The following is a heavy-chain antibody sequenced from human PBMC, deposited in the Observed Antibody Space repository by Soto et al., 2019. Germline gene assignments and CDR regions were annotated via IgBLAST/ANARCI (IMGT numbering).Heavy chain of an antibody. CDR1: GGSFSGYY. V-gene: IGHV4-34*01. Sequence: QVQLQQWGAGLLKPSETLSLTCAVYGGSFSGYYWSWIRQPPGKGLEWIGEINHSGSTNYNPSLKSRVTISVDTSKNQFSLKLSSVTAADTAVYYCARLESYQSIAARPGDYYYYGMDVWGQGTTVTVSS. CDR2: INHSGST. D-gene: IGHD6-6*01. J-gene: IGHJ6*02. CDR3: ARLESYQSIAARPGDYYYYGMDV.